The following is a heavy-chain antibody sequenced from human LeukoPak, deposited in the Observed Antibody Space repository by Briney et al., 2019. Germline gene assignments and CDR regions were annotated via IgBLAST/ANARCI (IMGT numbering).Heavy chain of an antibody. D-gene: IGHD1-26*01. V-gene: IGHV3-23*01. CDR3: AKSIYSGSFYKGFDY. Sequence: GGSLRLSCAASGFTFSSYGMSWVRQAPGKGLEWVSVISGSGATAYYADSVKGRFTISRDNSKNTLYLQMNSLRAEDTAIYYCAKSIYSGSFYKGFDYWGQGTLVTVSS. CDR2: ISGSGATA. J-gene: IGHJ4*02. CDR1: GFTFSSYG.